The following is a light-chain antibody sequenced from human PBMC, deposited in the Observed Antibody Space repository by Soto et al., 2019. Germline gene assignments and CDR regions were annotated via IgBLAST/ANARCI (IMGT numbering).Light chain of an antibody. Sequence: EVVLTQSPGALSLSPGERATLSCSASHSVDSSYFAWYQQRPGQAPRLLIYETSSRATGIPDRFSGSGSGTDFTLTVSRLEPEDFAVYFCQQYGSYPLTFGGGTKVDIK. V-gene: IGKV3-20*01. CDR3: QQYGSYPLT. CDR1: HSVDSSY. CDR2: ETS. J-gene: IGKJ4*01.